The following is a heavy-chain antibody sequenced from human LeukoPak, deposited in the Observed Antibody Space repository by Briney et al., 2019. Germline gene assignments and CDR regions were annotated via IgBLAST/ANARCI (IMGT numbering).Heavy chain of an antibody. CDR1: GGSISSGGYS. D-gene: IGHD6-6*01. J-gene: IGHJ6*02. CDR3: GSSSYYYYYGMDV. V-gene: IGHV4-30-2*01. CDR2: IYHSGST. Sequence: SETLSLTCAVSGGSISSGGYSWSWIRQPPGKGLEWIGYIYHSGSTYYNPSLKSRVTISVDTSKNQFSLKLSSVTAADTAVYYCGSSSYYYYYGMDVWGQGTTVTVSS.